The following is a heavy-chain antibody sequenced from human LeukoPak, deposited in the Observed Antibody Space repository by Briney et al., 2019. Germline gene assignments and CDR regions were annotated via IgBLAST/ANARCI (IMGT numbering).Heavy chain of an antibody. J-gene: IGHJ4*02. CDR2: IYHNGST. D-gene: IGHD3-22*01. CDR1: GYSISSGYY. Sequence: TSETLSLTCAVSGYSISSGYYWGWIRQPPGKGLEWIGSIYHNGSTYYNPSLKSRVTISVDTSKNQFSLKLSSVTAADTAVYYCARDWGDSSGYYYNGGFFDYWGQGTLVTVSS. CDR3: ARDWGDSSGYYYNGGFFDY. V-gene: IGHV4-38-2*02.